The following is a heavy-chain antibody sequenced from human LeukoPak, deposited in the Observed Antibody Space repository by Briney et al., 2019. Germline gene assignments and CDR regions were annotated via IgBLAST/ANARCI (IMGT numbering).Heavy chain of an antibody. Sequence: SETLSLTCAVYGGSFSDYFWSWIRQPPGKGLEWIGEINHSGSTNYNPSLKSRVTISVDTSKNQFSLKVNSVIAADTAVYYCARQGYYDSSGHNWFDPWGQGTLVTVSS. CDR2: INHSGST. CDR3: ARQGYYDSSGHNWFDP. D-gene: IGHD3-22*01. J-gene: IGHJ5*02. CDR1: GGSFSDYF. V-gene: IGHV4-34*01.